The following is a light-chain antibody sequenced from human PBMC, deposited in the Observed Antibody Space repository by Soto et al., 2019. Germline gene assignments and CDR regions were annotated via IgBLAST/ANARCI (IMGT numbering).Light chain of an antibody. CDR2: GAS. Sequence: EIVLTQSPGTLSLSPGERATLSCRASESVSDNYLARYQQRSGQAPRLVIYGASSRASAVPDRFSGSGSGADFTLTISRLEPEDFAVYYCQQYGSSPLTFGGGTKVDIK. CDR1: ESVSDNY. CDR3: QQYGSSPLT. V-gene: IGKV3-20*01. J-gene: IGKJ4*01.